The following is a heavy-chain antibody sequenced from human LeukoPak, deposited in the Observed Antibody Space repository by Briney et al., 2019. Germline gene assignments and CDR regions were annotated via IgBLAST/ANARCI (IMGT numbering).Heavy chain of an antibody. CDR2: IYHSGST. CDR1: GGSISSGGYY. D-gene: IGHD3-16*01. Sequence: SETLSLTCTVSGGSISSGGYYWSWIRQPPGKGLEWIGYIYHSGSTYYNPSLKSRVTISVDRTKNQFSLKLSSVTAADTAVYYCTRGAGWLIDYWGQGILVTVSS. J-gene: IGHJ4*02. CDR3: TRGAGWLIDY. V-gene: IGHV4-30-2*01.